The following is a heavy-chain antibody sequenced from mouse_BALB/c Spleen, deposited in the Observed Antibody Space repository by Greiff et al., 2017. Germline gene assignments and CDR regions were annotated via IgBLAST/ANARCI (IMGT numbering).Heavy chain of an antibody. Sequence: VQLQQSGPELVKPGASVKISCKASGYAFSSSWMNWVKQRPGQGLEWIGRIYPGDGDTNYNGKFKGKATLTADKSSSTAYMQLSSLTSVDSAVYFCAKLRLGYAMDYWGQGTSVTVSS. CDR1: GYAFSSSW. CDR2: IYPGDGDT. CDR3: AKLRLGYAMDY. J-gene: IGHJ4*01. V-gene: IGHV1-82*01. D-gene: IGHD1-1*01.